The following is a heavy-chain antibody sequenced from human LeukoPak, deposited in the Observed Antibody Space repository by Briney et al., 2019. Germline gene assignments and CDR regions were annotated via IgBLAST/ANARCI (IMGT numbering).Heavy chain of an antibody. D-gene: IGHD2-8*02. CDR1: GFTFSTFA. CDR3: ATYRQVLLPFES. J-gene: IGHJ4*02. V-gene: IGHV3-23*01. Sequence: GGSLRLSCAASGFTFSTFAMIWVRQPPGKGLEWVSSIFPSGGEIHYADSVKGRFTIFRDNSKSTLTLQMNSLRAEDTAIYYCATYRQVLLPFESWGQGTLVTVSS. CDR2: IFPSGGEI.